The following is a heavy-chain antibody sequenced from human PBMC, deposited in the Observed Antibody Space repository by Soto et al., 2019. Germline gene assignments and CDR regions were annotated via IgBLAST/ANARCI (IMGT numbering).Heavy chain of an antibody. Sequence: GGSLRLSCAASGFTFSTYSMNWVRQAPGKGLEWLSYISSSSNIIYYADSVKGRFTISRDNAKNSLHLQMNSLKVDDTAVYYCVREAEPTDWGQGTLVTVSS. CDR2: ISSSSNII. D-gene: IGHD4-4*01. CDR3: VREAEPTD. CDR1: GFTFSTYS. V-gene: IGHV3-48*01. J-gene: IGHJ4*02.